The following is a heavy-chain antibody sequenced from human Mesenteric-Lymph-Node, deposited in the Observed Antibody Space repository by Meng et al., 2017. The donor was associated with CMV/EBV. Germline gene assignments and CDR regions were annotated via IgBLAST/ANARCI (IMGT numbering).Heavy chain of an antibody. CDR3: ARPFPSIVSQRLDPFSD. J-gene: IGHJ4*02. Sequence: LLRGCGHERLNLSGHLSLPVAGVGYPFSSFSSWACARQPPGRGLGWIGSAHYSGRTYYGPSLRSRVTVSIDTSKNQFSLRLTSVTAADTALYYCARPFPSIVSQRLDPFSDWGQGTLVTVSS. V-gene: IGHV4-38-2*01. CDR2: AHYSGRT. D-gene: IGHD5/OR15-5a*01. CDR1: GYPFSSFSS.